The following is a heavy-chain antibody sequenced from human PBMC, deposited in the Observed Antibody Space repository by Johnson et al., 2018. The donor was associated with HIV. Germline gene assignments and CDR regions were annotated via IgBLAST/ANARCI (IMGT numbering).Heavy chain of an antibody. J-gene: IGHJ3*02. CDR1: GFTFSSYA. Sequence: QVQLVESGGGVVQPGRSLRLSCAASGFTFSSYAMHWVRQDPGKGLEWVAFIQYDGSNKYYADSVKGRFTISRDNSKNTLYLQMNSLRVEDTAVYYCARDGPWLQSQRDSFDIWGQGTMVTVSS. CDR2: IQYDGSNK. V-gene: IGHV3-30-3*01. CDR3: ARDGPWLQSQRDSFDI. D-gene: IGHD5-24*01.